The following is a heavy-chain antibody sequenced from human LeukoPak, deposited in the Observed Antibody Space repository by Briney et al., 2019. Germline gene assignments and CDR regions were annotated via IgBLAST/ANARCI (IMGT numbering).Heavy chain of an antibody. CDR1: GFTFDDYG. Sequence: GGSLRLSCAASGFTFDDYGMSWVRHAPGKGLEWVSGINWNGGSTGYADSVKGRFTISRDNAKNSLYLQMNSLRAEDTALYYCASGSSWYSFDYWGQGTLVTVSS. CDR2: INWNGGST. J-gene: IGHJ4*02. D-gene: IGHD6-13*01. V-gene: IGHV3-20*04. CDR3: ASGSSWYSFDY.